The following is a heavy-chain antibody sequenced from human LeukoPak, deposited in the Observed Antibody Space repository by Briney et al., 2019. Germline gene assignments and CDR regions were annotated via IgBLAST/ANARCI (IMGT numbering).Heavy chain of an antibody. Sequence: GGTLRLSCAASGFTFSSYGMSWVRQAPGKGLEWVSAISGSGGSTYYADSVKGRFTISRDSSKNTLYLQMNSLRPEDTAVYYCARARPSMWIDYWGQGTLVTVSS. V-gene: IGHV3-23*01. CDR2: ISGSGGST. J-gene: IGHJ4*02. CDR1: GFTFSSYG. D-gene: IGHD5-12*01. CDR3: ARARPSMWIDY.